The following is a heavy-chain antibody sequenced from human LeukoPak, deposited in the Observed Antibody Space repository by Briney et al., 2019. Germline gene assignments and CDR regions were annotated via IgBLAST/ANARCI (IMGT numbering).Heavy chain of an antibody. V-gene: IGHV4-34*01. J-gene: IGHJ4*02. CDR3: ARAIWYGSGTTAFDY. Sequence: SETLSLTCAVYGGSFSGCYWSWIRQPPGKGLEWIGEISHSGSTNYNPSLKSRVTISVDTSKNQFSLKLNSVSAADTAVYFCARAIWYGSGTTAFDYWGQGTLVTVSP. CDR1: GGSFSGCY. CDR2: ISHSGST. D-gene: IGHD3-10*01.